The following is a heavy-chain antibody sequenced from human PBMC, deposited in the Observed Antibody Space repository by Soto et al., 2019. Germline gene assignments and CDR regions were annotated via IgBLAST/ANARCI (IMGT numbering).Heavy chain of an antibody. CDR1: GDSISSGYY. CDR2: IYHSATT. Sequence: PSETLSLTCAVSGDSISSGYYWAWIRRPPGKGQEWIGSIYHSATTYYNPSLESRVTISVDTSKDQFSLKLTSVTPADTAVYYCARARLYCSVASCLRSGFDPSGQGSLVTVSS. CDR3: ARARLYCSVASCLRSGFDP. J-gene: IGHJ5*02. V-gene: IGHV4-38-2*01. D-gene: IGHD2-15*01.